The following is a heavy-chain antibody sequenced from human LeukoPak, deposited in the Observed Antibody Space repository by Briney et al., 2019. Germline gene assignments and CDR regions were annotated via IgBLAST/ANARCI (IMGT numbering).Heavy chain of an antibody. Sequence: PGGSLRLSCAVSGFTFSSYWMHWVRQAPGKGLVWVSRINSDGSSTNYADSVKGRFTISRDNAKNTLYLQMNSLRDEDTAVYYCARVRGYDSSGYGAFDIWGQGTMVTVSS. V-gene: IGHV3-74*01. CDR1: GFTFSSYW. D-gene: IGHD3-22*01. CDR3: ARVRGYDSSGYGAFDI. CDR2: INSDGSST. J-gene: IGHJ3*02.